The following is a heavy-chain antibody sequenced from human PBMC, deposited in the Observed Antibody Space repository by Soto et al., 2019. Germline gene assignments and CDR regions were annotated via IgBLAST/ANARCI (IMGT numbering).Heavy chain of an antibody. V-gene: IGHV4-34*01. CDR2: INHSGST. CDR3: ARGRRFVIGSWFDP. CDR1: GGSFSGYY. Sequence: PSETLSLTCAVYGGSFSGYYWSWIRQPPGKGLEWIGEINHSGSTNYNPSLKSRVTISVDTSKNQFSLKLSSVTAADTAVYYCARGRRFVIGSWFDPWGQGTLVTVS. J-gene: IGHJ5*02. D-gene: IGHD1-26*01.